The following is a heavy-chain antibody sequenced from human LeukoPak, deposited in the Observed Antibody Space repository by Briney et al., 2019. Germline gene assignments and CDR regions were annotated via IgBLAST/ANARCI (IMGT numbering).Heavy chain of an antibody. CDR1: GFTFSSYG. CDR2: ISGSGGGT. D-gene: IGHD6-19*01. CDR3: AKAVAGKYYFDC. V-gene: IGHV3-23*01. J-gene: IGHJ4*02. Sequence: GGSLRLSCAASGFTFSSYGMSWVRQAPGKGLEWVSAISGSGGGTKYADSVKGRFNISRGNSKNTLYLQMNSLRAEDTAVYYCAKAVAGKYYFDCWGQGTLVTVSS.